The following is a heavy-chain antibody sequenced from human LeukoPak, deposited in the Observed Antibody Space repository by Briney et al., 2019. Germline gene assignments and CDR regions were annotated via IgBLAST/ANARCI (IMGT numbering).Heavy chain of an antibody. D-gene: IGHD6-19*01. Sequence: ASVKVSRKASGYTFTNYGISWVRQAPGQGLEWMGRISGYNGDTNYAQNLQGRLTMTTDTSTSTAYMELRSLRSDDRAVYYCARDRAGYFDYWGQGTLVTVSS. CDR1: GYTFTNYG. J-gene: IGHJ4*02. V-gene: IGHV1-18*01. CDR3: ARDRAGYFDY. CDR2: ISGYNGDT.